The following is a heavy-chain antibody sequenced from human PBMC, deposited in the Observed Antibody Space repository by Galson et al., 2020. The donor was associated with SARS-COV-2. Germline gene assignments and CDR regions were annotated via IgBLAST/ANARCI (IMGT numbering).Heavy chain of an antibody. D-gene: IGHD4-17*01. J-gene: IGHJ4*02. V-gene: IGHV1-24*01. CDR2: FDPEDGET. CDR3: ATVPLNYRDLFDY. Sequence: ASVKVSCQVSGYTLTELSMHWVRQAPGKGLEWMGGFDPEDGETIYAQKFQGRVTMTEDTSTDTAYMELSSLRSEDTAVYYCATVPLNYRDLFDYWGQGTLVTVSS. CDR1: GYTLTELS.